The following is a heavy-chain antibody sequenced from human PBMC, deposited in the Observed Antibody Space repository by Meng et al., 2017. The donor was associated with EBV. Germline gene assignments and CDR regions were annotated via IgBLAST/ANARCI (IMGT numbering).Heavy chain of an antibody. J-gene: IGHJ4*02. CDR3: ARVRTFGGVIPPDY. CDR1: ADTFTSEG. CDR2: ISAYNGNT. V-gene: IGHV1-18*01. D-gene: IGHD3-16*02. Sequence: VQLGQSGAEVKKPGASVTVSCQASADTFTSEGISWVRQAPGQGLEWMGWISAYNGNTNYAQKLQGRATMTTDTSTSTAYMELRSLRSDDTAVYYCARVRTFGGVIPPDYWGQGTLVTVSS.